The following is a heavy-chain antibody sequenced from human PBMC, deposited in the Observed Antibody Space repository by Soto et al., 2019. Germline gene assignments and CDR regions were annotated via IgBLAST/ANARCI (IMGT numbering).Heavy chain of an antibody. CDR2: MNAKSGDT. CDR3: ARGNPFNYAGFDV. CDR1: GYTFSDFD. Sequence: QAHLEQSGAELKRPGSSVKVSCKASGYTFSDFDINWLRQASGQGPEWMGWMNAKSGDTFFAQRFQGKFNVTWDTSLSTAYMEVGSLTSDDTAIDYCARGNPFNYAGFDVWGQGTTVAVSS. V-gene: IGHV1-8*01. J-gene: IGHJ6*02. D-gene: IGHD3-16*01.